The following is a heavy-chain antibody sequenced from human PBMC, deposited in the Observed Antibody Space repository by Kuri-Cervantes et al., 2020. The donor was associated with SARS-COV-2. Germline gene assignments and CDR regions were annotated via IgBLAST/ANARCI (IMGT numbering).Heavy chain of an antibody. CDR3: SRNGGTYYDFWCGSPGRGMDV. CDR1: GCTFSSYA. V-gene: IGHV1-69*04. D-gene: IGHD3-3*01. J-gene: IGHJ6*02. Sequence: SAVKDSCKCSGCTFSSYAISWVRQAPGQGLEWMGSIIPILCIANYAQKFQGRVTITADKSTRTAYTEQSSLRSEDTAVYYCSRNGGTYYDFWCGSPGRGMDVWGQGTTVTVSS. CDR2: IIPILCIA.